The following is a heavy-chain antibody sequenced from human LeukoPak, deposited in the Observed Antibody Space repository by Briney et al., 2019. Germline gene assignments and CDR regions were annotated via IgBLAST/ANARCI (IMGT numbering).Heavy chain of an antibody. CDR3: ARVNWGWYNWFDP. CDR1: GGSISSGSYY. V-gene: IGHV4-61*02. D-gene: IGHD7-27*01. CDR2: IYTSGST. Sequence: SETLSLTCTVSGGSISSGSYYWSWIRQPAGKGLEWIGRIYTSGSTNYNPSLKSRVTISVDTSKNQFSLKLSSVTAADTAVYYCARVNWGWYNWFDPWGQGTLVTVSS. J-gene: IGHJ5*01.